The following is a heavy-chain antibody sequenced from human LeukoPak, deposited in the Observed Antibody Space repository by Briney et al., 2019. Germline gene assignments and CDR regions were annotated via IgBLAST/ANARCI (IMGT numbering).Heavy chain of an antibody. Sequence: PTETLSLTCTVSGGSISSSSYYWGWIRQPPGKGLEWIGSIYYSGTTYYNPSLKSRVTISVDTSKNQFSLKLNSVTAADTAVYSCARGGEYGSGSYFKYWGQGTLVTVSS. D-gene: IGHD3-10*01. CDR1: GGSISSSSYY. V-gene: IGHV4-39*07. CDR2: IYYSGTT. J-gene: IGHJ4*02. CDR3: ARGGEYGSGSYFKY.